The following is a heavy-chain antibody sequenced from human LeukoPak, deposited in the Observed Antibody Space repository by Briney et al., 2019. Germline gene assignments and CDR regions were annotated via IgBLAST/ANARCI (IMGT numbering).Heavy chain of an antibody. CDR2: IIPILGIA. CDR1: GGTFSSYA. Sequence: SVKVSCKASGGTFSSYAISWVRQAPGQGLEWMGRIIPILGIANYAQKFQGRITITADKSTSTAYMELSSLRSEDTAVYYCAWVGLTYGMDVWGQGTTVTVSS. CDR3: AWVGLTYGMDV. J-gene: IGHJ6*02. D-gene: IGHD3-16*01. V-gene: IGHV1-69*04.